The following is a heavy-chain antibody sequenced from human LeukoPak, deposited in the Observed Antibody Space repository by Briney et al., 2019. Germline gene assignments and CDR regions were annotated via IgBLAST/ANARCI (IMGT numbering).Heavy chain of an antibody. V-gene: IGHV1-3*03. D-gene: IGHD5-12*01. Sequence: ASVKVSCKASGYTFTSYAMHWVRQAPGQRLEWMGWINAGNGNTKYSQEFQGRVTITRDTSASTAYMELSSLRSEDTAVYYCARSQGGYDRSYYYYYYMDVWGKGTTVTISS. J-gene: IGHJ6*03. CDR3: ARSQGGYDRSYYYYYYMDV. CDR2: INAGNGNT. CDR1: GYTFTSYA.